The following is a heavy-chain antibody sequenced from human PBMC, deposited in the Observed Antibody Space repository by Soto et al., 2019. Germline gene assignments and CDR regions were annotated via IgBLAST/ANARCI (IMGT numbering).Heavy chain of an antibody. CDR2: TYYRSKWFN. CDR3: VGARRYNASSGYYDS. Sequence: SQTLSLTCAISGDSVSSNSAAWNWIRQSPSRGLEWLGRTYYRSKWFNDYAVSVKSRITINPDTSKNQFSLQLSSVTPEDTAVYYCVGARRYNASSGYYDSWRQGILGTVSS. V-gene: IGHV6-1*01. J-gene: IGHJ4*02. CDR1: GDSVSSNSAA. D-gene: IGHD3-22*01.